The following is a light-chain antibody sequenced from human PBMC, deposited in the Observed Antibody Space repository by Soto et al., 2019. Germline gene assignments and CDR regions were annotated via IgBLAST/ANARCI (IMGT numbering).Light chain of an antibody. CDR1: QSIATY. CDR2: GAS. V-gene: IGKV1-39*01. J-gene: IGKJ2*02. Sequence: IHMTQSPSSLSASVGDTITITCRAGQSIATYLSWYRQKPGKAPELLIYGASRLQSGVPIRFSGSGSGTDFTLTISSLQPEDFATYYCQQGYSSWTFGQGTKLEIK. CDR3: QQGYSSWT.